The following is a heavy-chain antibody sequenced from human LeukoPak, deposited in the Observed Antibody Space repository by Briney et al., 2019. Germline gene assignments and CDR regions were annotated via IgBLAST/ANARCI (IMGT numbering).Heavy chain of an antibody. J-gene: IGHJ4*02. D-gene: IGHD2-2*01. CDR1: GFTFSSYA. CDR2: ITSDGGST. Sequence: GGSLRLSCSASGFTFSSYAMNWVRQAPGKGLEYVSAITSDGGSTYYADSVKGRFTISRDNSKNTLYLQMSSLRAEDTAVYYCVKGRCSGSSCYGGDYWGQGTLVTVSS. CDR3: VKGRCSGSSCYGGDY. V-gene: IGHV3-64D*06.